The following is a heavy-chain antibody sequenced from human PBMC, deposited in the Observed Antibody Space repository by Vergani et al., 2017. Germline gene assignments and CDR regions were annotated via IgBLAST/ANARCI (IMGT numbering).Heavy chain of an antibody. D-gene: IGHD3-10*01. Sequence: QVQLQQWGAGLLKPSETLSLTCAVYGGSFSGYYWSWIRQPPGKGLEWIGEINHSGSTNYNPSLKSRVTISVDTSNNQFSLKLSSVTAADTAVYYCARDGRYYYGSGSYRWFDPWGQGTLVTVSS. CDR2: INHSGST. V-gene: IGHV4-34*01. J-gene: IGHJ5*02. CDR3: ARDGRYYYGSGSYRWFDP. CDR1: GGSFSGYY.